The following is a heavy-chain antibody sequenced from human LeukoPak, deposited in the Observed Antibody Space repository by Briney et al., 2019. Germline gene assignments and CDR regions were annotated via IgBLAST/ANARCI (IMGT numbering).Heavy chain of an antibody. CDR1: GITFSSYV. D-gene: IGHD1-14*01. V-gene: IGHV3-23*01. J-gene: IGHJ4*02. CDR3: ARGVEPLAANTLAY. CDR2: ISGSGDT. Sequence: PGGSLRLSCTASGITFSSYVMTWVRQAPGKGREWVSGISGSGDTYYADSVKGRFTISRDNSRNRLYLQMNSLRAEDTAVYYCARGVEPLAANTLAYWGQGTLVTVSS.